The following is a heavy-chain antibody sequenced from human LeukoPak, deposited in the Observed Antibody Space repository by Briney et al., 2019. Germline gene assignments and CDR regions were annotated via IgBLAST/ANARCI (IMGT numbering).Heavy chain of an antibody. CDR3: TKDRGFDY. V-gene: IGHV3-33*03. Sequence: GGSLRLSCTASGFTFSSYGMHWVRQAPGKGLEWVAVIWYDGSYKYYADSVKGRFTISRDNSKNTLYLQMNSLRAEDTAIYYCTKDRGFDYWGQGTLVTVSS. J-gene: IGHJ4*02. D-gene: IGHD3-10*01. CDR1: GFTFSSYG. CDR2: IWYDGSYK.